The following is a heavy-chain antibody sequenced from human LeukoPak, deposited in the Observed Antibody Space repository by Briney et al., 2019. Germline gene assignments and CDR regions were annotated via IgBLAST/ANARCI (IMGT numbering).Heavy chain of an antibody. J-gene: IGHJ4*02. CDR1: GDSISIDY. V-gene: IGHV4-59*12. D-gene: IGHD3-16*01. Sequence: SETLSLTCTVSGDSISIDYWTWIRQPSGKGLEWIGYIYASGSTDYNPSLKSRVTISIDTSKSHFSLRLTSVTAADTAIYYCARGSGYDGSRIWGQGTLVTVSS. CDR3: ARGSGYDGSRI. CDR2: IYASGST.